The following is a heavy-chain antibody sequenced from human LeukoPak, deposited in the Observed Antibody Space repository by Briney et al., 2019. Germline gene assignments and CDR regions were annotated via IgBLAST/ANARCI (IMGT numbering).Heavy chain of an antibody. CDR1: GGTFSIYA. Sequence: SVNVSYKASGGTFSIYAISWVRQAPGQGLEWMGGIIPIFGTANYAQKCQGRVTITADESTSTAYMELSSLRSEDTAVYYCARATSPYDSSGYDYWGQGTLVTVSS. J-gene: IGHJ4*02. CDR2: IIPIFGTA. V-gene: IGHV1-69*01. D-gene: IGHD3-22*01. CDR3: ARATSPYDSSGYDY.